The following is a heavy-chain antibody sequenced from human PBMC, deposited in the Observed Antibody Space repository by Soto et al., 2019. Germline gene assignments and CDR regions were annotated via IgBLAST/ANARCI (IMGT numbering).Heavy chain of an antibody. CDR2: IFLMSGTS. D-gene: IGHD2-2*01. J-gene: IGHJ6*02. CDR3: AREGLVLVPTTVNSDSYYYAMDV. Sequence: QVQLVQSGAEVKKPGSSVKVSCKASGDTFSTYTITWMRQAPGRGHEWMGGIFLMSGTSNYAQKFQGRITITAAESTSTAYMELSSLRSEDTAVYYCAREGLVLVPTTVNSDSYYYAMDVWGQGTTVTVSS. V-gene: IGHV1-69*12. CDR1: GDTFSTYT.